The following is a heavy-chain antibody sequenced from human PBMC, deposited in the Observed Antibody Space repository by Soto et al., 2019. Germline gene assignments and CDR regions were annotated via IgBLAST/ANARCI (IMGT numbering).Heavy chain of an antibody. J-gene: IGHJ4*02. CDR3: ARGAHGSGYGVY. CDR2: TSGYNGNT. CDR1: GYTFTTYG. Sequence: ASVKVSCKPSGYTFTTYGIHWVRQAPGQGLEWMGWTSGYNGNTNYAQKFQDRVTMTTDTSRSVGYLELRSLTFEDTAVYYCARGAHGSGYGVYWGQGTLVTVSS. V-gene: IGHV1-18*01. D-gene: IGHD3-3*01.